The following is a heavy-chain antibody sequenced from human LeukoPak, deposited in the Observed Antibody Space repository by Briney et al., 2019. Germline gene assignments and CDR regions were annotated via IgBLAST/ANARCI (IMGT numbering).Heavy chain of an antibody. CDR1: GGSFNGYY. CDR2: INHSGST. CDR3: AKGWDSSGYLRY. J-gene: IGHJ4*02. V-gene: IGHV4-34*01. D-gene: IGHD3-22*01. Sequence: PSETLSLTCAVYGGSFNGYYWSWIRQPPGKGLEWIGEINHSGSTNYNPSLKSRVTISVDTSKNQFSLKLSSVTAADTAVYYCAKGWDSSGYLRYWGQETLVTVSS.